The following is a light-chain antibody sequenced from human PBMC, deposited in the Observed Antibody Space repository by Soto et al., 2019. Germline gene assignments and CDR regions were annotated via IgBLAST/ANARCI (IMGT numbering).Light chain of an antibody. CDR1: QGIRND. V-gene: IGKV1-6*01. Sequence: AIQMTQSPSSLSASVGDRVTITCRASQGIRNDLGWYQQKPGKAPKLLIYAASSLQSGVPPRFSGSGSGTDFTLTISSIQPEDVANSYCLQDYNYPLTFGGGTKVEIK. J-gene: IGKJ4*01. CDR2: AAS. CDR3: LQDYNYPLT.